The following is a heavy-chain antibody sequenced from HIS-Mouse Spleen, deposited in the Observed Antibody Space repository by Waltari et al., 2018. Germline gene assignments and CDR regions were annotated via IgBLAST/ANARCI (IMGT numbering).Heavy chain of an antibody. Sequence: QVQLQESGPGLVKPSQTLSLTCTVSGGSISSGGYYWSWISQHPGKGLEWIRHIYYSGSTYYNPSPKSRVTISVDTSKNQFSLKLSSVTAADTAVYYCARSPYYDFWSGYSDNWFDPWGQGTLVTVSS. CDR2: IYYSGST. CDR1: GGSISSGGYY. D-gene: IGHD3-3*01. V-gene: IGHV4-31*03. J-gene: IGHJ5*02. CDR3: ARSPYYDFWSGYSDNWFDP.